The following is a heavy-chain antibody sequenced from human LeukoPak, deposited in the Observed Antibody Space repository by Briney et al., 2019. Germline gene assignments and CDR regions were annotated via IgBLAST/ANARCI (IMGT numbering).Heavy chain of an antibody. CDR1: GFSFSSGGVG. V-gene: IGHV2-5*01. CDR3: AHRHHGVASDI. Sequence: SGPTLVNPTQTLTLTCTFSGFSFSSGGVGVGWIRQPPGGALEWLGVIYENDEKLYSSSLQNRLSITKDTSRNQVVLTMANMDLVDTATYYCAHRHHGVASDIWGQGTMVTVSS. CDR2: IYENDEK. D-gene: IGHD2-15*01. J-gene: IGHJ3*02.